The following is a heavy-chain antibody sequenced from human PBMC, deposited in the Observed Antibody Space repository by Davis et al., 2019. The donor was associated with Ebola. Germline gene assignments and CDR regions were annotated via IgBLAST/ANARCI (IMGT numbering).Heavy chain of an antibody. CDR2: INHSGST. D-gene: IGHD4-17*01. J-gene: IGHJ5*02. CDR1: GGSFSGYY. V-gene: IGHV4-34*01. Sequence: SETLSLTCAVSGGSFSGYYWSWIRQPPGKGLEWIGEINHSGSTNYNPSLKSRVTISVDTSKNQFSLKLSSVTAADTAVYYCARIMTTVTTGWFDPWGQGTLVTVSS. CDR3: ARIMTTVTTGWFDP.